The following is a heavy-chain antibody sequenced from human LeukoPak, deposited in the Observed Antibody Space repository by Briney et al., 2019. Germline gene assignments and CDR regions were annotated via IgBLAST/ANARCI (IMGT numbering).Heavy chain of an antibody. CDR1: GFTFSSYG. J-gene: IGHJ4*02. CDR2: IRYDGSNK. CDR3: ARDRGGADDFWSGYYTGYFDY. V-gene: IGHV3-30*02. Sequence: GGSLRLSCAASGFTFSSYGMHWVRQAPGKGLEWVAFIRYDGSNKYYADSVKGRFTISRDNSKNTLYLQMNSLRAEDTAVYYCARDRGGADDFWSGYYTGYFDYWGQGTLVTVSS. D-gene: IGHD3-3*01.